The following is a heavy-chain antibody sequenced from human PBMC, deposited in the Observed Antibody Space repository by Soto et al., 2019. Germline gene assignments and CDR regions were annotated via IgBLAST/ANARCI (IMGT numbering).Heavy chain of an antibody. CDR3: ARGGVVRGNWFDP. Sequence: QVQLVQSGAEVKKPGASVKVSCKASDYTFTRSGINRVRQAPGQGLEWMGWISAHDSKTNYAQNLQGRVTLTTDTSTSTAYMELRSLRSDDTAVYYCARGGVVRGNWFDPWGQGTLVTVSS. CDR1: DYTFTRSG. V-gene: IGHV1-18*04. CDR2: ISAHDSKT. J-gene: IGHJ5*02. D-gene: IGHD3-10*01.